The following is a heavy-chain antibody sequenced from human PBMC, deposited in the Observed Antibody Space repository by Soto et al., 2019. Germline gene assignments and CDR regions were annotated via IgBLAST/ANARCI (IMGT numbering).Heavy chain of an antibody. V-gene: IGHV5-10-1*01. CDR1: GYSFAGYW. CDR2: IDPSDSQT. D-gene: IGHD3-22*01. J-gene: IGHJ4*02. CDR3: ARQIYDSDTGPNFQYSFDS. Sequence: HGESLKISCKGSGYSFAGYWITWVRQKPGKGLEWMGRIDPSDSQTYYSPSFRGHVTISVTKSITTVFLQWSSLRASDTAMYYCARQIYDSDTGPNFQYSFDSWGQRTPVTVSS.